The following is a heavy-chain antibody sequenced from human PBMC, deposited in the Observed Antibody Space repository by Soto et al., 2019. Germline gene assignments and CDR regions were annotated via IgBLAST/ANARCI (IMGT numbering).Heavy chain of an antibody. CDR3: ARVAYKVGYYYYYYMDV. Sequence: TGGSLRLSCAASGFTFSSYAMHWIRQAAGKGMEWVAVISYDGSNKYYADSVKGRFTISRDNSKNTLYLQMNSLRAEDTAVYYCARVAYKVGYYYYYYMDVWGKGTTVTVSS. CDR2: ISYDGSNK. CDR1: GFTFSSYA. J-gene: IGHJ6*03. D-gene: IGHD1-26*01. V-gene: IGHV3-30-3*01.